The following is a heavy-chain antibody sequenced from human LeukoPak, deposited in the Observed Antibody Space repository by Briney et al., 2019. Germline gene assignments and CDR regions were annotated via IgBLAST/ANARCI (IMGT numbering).Heavy chain of an antibody. Sequence: GRSLRLSCAASGFTFSSYWMSWVRQAPGKGLEWVANIKQDGSEKYYVDSVKGRFTISRDNAKNSLYLQMNSLRAEDTAVYYCARLRFLEWLRYYMDVWGKGTTVTASS. CDR1: GFTFSSYW. V-gene: IGHV3-7*01. J-gene: IGHJ6*03. CDR2: IKQDGSEK. CDR3: ARLRFLEWLRYYMDV. D-gene: IGHD3-3*01.